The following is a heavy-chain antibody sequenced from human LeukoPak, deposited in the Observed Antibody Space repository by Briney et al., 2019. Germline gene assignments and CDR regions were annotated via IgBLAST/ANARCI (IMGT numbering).Heavy chain of an antibody. D-gene: IGHD5-18*01. J-gene: IGHJ6*02. Sequence: ASVKLSCKAAGGTFSIYAISGVRHAPGQGLEWRGRIIPILNIANCAQKFQGRVTIAADKSTSTAYMEQSTLRSEDTAVYFWASKSIEDSYGAGPGYHYYGMDVWGQGTTVTVSS. CDR3: ASKSIEDSYGAGPGYHYYGMDV. CDR2: IIPILNIA. V-gene: IGHV1-69*04. CDR1: GGTFSIYA.